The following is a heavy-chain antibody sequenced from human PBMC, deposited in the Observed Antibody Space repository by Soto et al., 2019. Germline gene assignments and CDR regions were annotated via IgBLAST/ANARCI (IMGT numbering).Heavy chain of an antibody. Sequence: GGSLRLSCAASRFPFSSYGMHWVRQAPGKGLEWVAVISYDGSNKYYADSVKGRFTISRDNSKKTLYLQMNSLRAEDTAVYYCAKDPSYGSGSYPIDYWGQGTLVTVSS. J-gene: IGHJ4*02. CDR3: AKDPSYGSGSYPIDY. CDR2: ISYDGSNK. V-gene: IGHV3-30*18. CDR1: RFPFSSYG. D-gene: IGHD3-10*01.